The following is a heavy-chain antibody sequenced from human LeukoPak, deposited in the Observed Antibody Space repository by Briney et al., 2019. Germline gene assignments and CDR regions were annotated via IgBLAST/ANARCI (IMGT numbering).Heavy chain of an antibody. D-gene: IGHD4-17*01. CDR1: GSTFSSYS. V-gene: IGHV3-48*02. Sequence: GGSLRLSCTASGSTFSSYSMNWVRRPPGKGLEWVSFISVSSSTIYYADSVKGRFTISRDNVKNSLYLQMNSLRDEDTAVYYCASGETAVTSSLQNWGQGTLVTVSS. CDR2: ISVSSSTI. CDR3: ASGETAVTSSLQN. J-gene: IGHJ4*02.